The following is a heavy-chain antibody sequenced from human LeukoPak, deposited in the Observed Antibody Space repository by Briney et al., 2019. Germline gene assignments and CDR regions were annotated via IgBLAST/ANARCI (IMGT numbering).Heavy chain of an antibody. D-gene: IGHD6-19*01. CDR1: GGSFSGYY. Sequence: SETLSLTCAVYGGSFSGYYWSWIRQPPGEGMEWIGEINHSGSTNYNPSLKSRVTISVDTSKNQFSLKLSSVTAADTAVYYCARKGSGWYNWFDPWGQGTLVTVSS. V-gene: IGHV4-34*01. J-gene: IGHJ5*02. CDR3: ARKGSGWYNWFDP. CDR2: INHSGST.